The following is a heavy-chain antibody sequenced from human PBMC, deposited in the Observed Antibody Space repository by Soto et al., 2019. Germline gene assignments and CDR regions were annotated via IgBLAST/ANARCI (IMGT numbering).Heavy chain of an antibody. CDR1: GYTFTAYY. CDR3: ARDLYGLGGYFYYGMDV. D-gene: IGHD1-26*01. CDR2: INPNSGGT. J-gene: IGHJ6*02. V-gene: IGHV1-2*04. Sequence: ASVKVSCKASGYTFTAYYLHWVRQAPGQGLEWMGWINPNSGGTNYAQKFQGWVTMTRDTSISTAYMELSRLRSDDTAVYYCARDLYGLGGYFYYGMDVWGQGTTVTVSS.